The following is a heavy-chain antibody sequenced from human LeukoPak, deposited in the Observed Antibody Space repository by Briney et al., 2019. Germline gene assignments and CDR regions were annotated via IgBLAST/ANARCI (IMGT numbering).Heavy chain of an antibody. CDR3: ARRAVAGTVVFYFDY. CDR1: EFTFSSYW. Sequence: PGGSLRLSCAASEFTFSSYWMSWVRQAPGKGLEWVANIKQDGSEKYYVDSVKGRFTISRDNAKNSLYLQMNSLRAEDTAVYYCARRAVAGTVVFYFDYWGQGTLVTVSS. V-gene: IGHV3-7*01. CDR2: IKQDGSEK. J-gene: IGHJ4*02. D-gene: IGHD6-19*01.